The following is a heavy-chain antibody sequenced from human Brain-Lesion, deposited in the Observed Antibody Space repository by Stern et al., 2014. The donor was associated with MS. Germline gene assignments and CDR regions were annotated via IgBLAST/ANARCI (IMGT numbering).Heavy chain of an antibody. V-gene: IGHV1-45*02. CDR1: GNTFTNRY. J-gene: IGHJ4*02. Sequence: QLVQSGAEVKKTGSSVKVSCQASGNTFTNRYLHWVRQAPGQALEWMGWITPFTGNTNYAQNFQDRVTITMDSSMSTAYMDLSSLRSDDTAIYFCAEGGSYGFVYWGQGTLVTVSS. CDR2: ITPFTGNT. CDR3: AEGGSYGFVY. D-gene: IGHD4-17*01.